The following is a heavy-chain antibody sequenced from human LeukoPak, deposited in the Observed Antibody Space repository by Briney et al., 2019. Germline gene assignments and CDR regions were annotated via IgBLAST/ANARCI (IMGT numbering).Heavy chain of an antibody. CDR2: INHSGST. J-gene: IGHJ5*02. D-gene: IGHD6-13*01. Sequence: SETLSLTCAVYGGSFSGYYWSWIRQPPGKGLEWIGEINHSGSTNYNPSLKSRVTISVDTSKNQFSLKLSSVTAADTAVYYCARVHRYSSSWERGKMNWFDPWGQGTLVTDSS. V-gene: IGHV4-34*01. CDR3: ARVHRYSSSWERGKMNWFDP. CDR1: GGSFSGYY.